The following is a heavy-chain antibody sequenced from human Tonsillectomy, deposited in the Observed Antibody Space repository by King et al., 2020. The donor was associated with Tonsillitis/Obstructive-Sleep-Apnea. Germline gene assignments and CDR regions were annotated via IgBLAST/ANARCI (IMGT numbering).Heavy chain of an antibody. D-gene: IGHD3-9*01. J-gene: IGHJ6*03. Sequence: QLQESGPGLVKPSETLSLSCIISGGSISSSRYYWGWIRQPPGKGLEWIGTIYYNGDTYYHPSLKSRVTISIDASENKFSLKLTSVTAADTAVYYCARHAPDMDNYYYYMDVWGKGTTVTVSS. CDR3: ARHAPDMDNYYYYMDV. CDR1: GGSISSSRYY. V-gene: IGHV4-39*01. CDR2: IYYNGDT.